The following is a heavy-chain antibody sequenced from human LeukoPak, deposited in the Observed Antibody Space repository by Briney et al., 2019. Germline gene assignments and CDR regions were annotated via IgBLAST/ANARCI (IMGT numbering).Heavy chain of an antibody. CDR1: GYTFTSYA. D-gene: IGHD3-16*02. V-gene: IGHV7-4-1*02. J-gene: IGHJ5*02. Sequence: ASVKVSCKASGYTFTSYAMNWVRQAPGQGLEWMGWINPNTGNPTYAQGFTGRFVFSLDTSVSTTYLQISSLKAEDTAVYYCARAYQRLGGLSFPDQWGQGTLASVSS. CDR3: ARAYQRLGGLSFPDQ. CDR2: INPNTGNP.